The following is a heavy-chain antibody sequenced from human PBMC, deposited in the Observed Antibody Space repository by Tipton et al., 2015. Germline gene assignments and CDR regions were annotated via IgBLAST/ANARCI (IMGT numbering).Heavy chain of an antibody. CDR1: GGSISSYF. V-gene: IGHV4-59*01. D-gene: IGHD3-3*01. CDR3: ARDFSLGYFDL. Sequence: LRLSCTVSGGSISSYFWSWIRQPPGKGLEWIGFIYYSGTTNCNPSLKSRVTISVDTSNNQFSLNLSPVTAADTAVYYCARDFSLGYFDLWGRGTLVTVSS. CDR2: IYYSGTT. J-gene: IGHJ2*01.